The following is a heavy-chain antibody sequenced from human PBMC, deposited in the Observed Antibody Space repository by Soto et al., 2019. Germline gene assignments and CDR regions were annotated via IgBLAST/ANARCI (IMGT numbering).Heavy chain of an antibody. CDR1: GYTFTRYG. Sequence: QVQLVQSGAEVKNPGASVKVSCKASGYTFTRYGIGWARQAPGQGREWMGWINTYNGNTNYAQNVQGRVPLTTDTSTSTDYMELRSLRSNDTTIYYCAMVDVYVTPSPQDVWGQGTTVIVSS. V-gene: IGHV1-18*01. J-gene: IGHJ6*02. D-gene: IGHD3-16*01. CDR2: INTYNGNT. CDR3: AMVDVYVTPSPQDV.